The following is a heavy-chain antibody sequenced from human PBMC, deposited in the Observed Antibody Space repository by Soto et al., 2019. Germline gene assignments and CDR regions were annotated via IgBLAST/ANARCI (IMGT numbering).Heavy chain of an antibody. CDR3: ARVRGSGSYYRPNYYYYMDV. CDR1: GGTFSSYT. V-gene: IGHV1-69*02. D-gene: IGHD3-10*01. Sequence: SVKVSCKASGGTFSSYTISWVRQAPGQGLEWMGRIIPILGIANYAQKFQGRVTITADKSTSTAYMELSSLRSEDTAVYYCARVRGSGSYYRPNYYYYMDVWGKGTTVTVSS. CDR2: IIPILGIA. J-gene: IGHJ6*03.